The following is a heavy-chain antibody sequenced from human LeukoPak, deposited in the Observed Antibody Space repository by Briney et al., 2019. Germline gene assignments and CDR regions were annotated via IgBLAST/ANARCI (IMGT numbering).Heavy chain of an antibody. Sequence: GGSLRLSCAASGFXFSSFAIHWVRQAPGKGLEWVAVISYDGSNKYYADSVKGRFTISRDNSKNTLYLQMNSLRAEDTAVNYCARDRGDTAMVTPYYYYALDVWGQGTTVTVSS. CDR2: ISYDGSNK. D-gene: IGHD5-18*01. CDR1: GFXFSSFA. V-gene: IGHV3-30-3*01. J-gene: IGHJ6*02. CDR3: ARDRGDTAMVTPYYYYALDV.